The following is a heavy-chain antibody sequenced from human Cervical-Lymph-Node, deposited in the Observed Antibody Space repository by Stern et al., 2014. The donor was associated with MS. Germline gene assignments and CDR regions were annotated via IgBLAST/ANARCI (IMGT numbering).Heavy chain of an antibody. CDR1: GGSISSYY. Sequence: QLQESGPGLVKPSETLSLTCTVSGGSISSYYWSWIRQPPGKGLEWIGYIYYSGSTNYNPSLKSRVTISVDTSKNQFSLKLSSVTAADTAVYYCARDRGYYGMDVWGQGTTVTVSS. J-gene: IGHJ6*02. CDR2: IYYSGST. V-gene: IGHV4-59*01. CDR3: ARDRGYYGMDV.